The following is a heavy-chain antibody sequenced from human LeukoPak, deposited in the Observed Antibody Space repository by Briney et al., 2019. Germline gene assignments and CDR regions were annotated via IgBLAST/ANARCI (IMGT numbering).Heavy chain of an antibody. CDR3: AGGGYSGYDPFDY. CDR2: IKQDGSEK. V-gene: IGHV3-7*04. J-gene: IGHJ4*02. Sequence: GGSLRLSCAASGFTFSSYAMSWVRQAPGKGLEWVANIKQDGSEKYYVDSVKGRFTISRDNAKNSLYLQMNSLRAEDTAVYYCAGGGYSGYDPFDYWGQGTLVTVSS. D-gene: IGHD5-12*01. CDR1: GFTFSSYA.